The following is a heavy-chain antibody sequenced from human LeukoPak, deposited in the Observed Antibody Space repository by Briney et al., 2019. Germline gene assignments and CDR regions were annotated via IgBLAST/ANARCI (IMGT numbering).Heavy chain of an antibody. CDR3: ARGRNYGSGSMELDY. CDR2: ITYNSGTI. J-gene: IGHJ4*02. CDR1: GFTFRSYA. D-gene: IGHD3-10*01. Sequence: GGSLRLSCAASGFTFRSYAMQWVRQAPGKGLEWVSYITYNSGTIFYADSVKGRFTISRENAKNSLYLQMNSLRAGDTAVYYCARGRNYGSGSMELDYWGQGTLVTVSS. V-gene: IGHV3-48*01.